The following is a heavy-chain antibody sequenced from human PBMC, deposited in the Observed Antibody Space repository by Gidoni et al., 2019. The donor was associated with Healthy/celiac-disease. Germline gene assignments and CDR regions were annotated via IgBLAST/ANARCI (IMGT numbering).Heavy chain of an antibody. D-gene: IGHD6-13*01. Sequence: QSTLKESCPTLVKPTQTLPLTSTFSGISLSTSLLGLGLIRQHPGKALECLALIYWDDDKRYSPSLKSRRTITKDTSKNTVVLKMTNMDPVDTAKYYCAHRRDVGAALWHNWFDPWGQGTLVTVSS. CDR1: GISLSTSLLG. CDR3: AHRRDVGAALWHNWFDP. CDR2: IYWDDDK. V-gene: IGHV2-5*02. J-gene: IGHJ5*02.